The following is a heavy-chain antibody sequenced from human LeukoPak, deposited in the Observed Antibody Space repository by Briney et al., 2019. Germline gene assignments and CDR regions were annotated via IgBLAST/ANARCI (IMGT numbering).Heavy chain of an antibody. J-gene: IGHJ4*02. CDR2: ISSSSSYI. D-gene: IGHD6-13*01. V-gene: IGHV3-21*01. Sequence: GGSLRLSCAASGFTFSSYSMNWVRQAPGKGLEWVSSISSSSSYIHYADSVKGRFTISRDNAKNSLYLQMNSLRAEDTAVYYCANTKDAAAGTIDYWGQGTLVTVSS. CDR1: GFTFSSYS. CDR3: ANTKDAAAGTIDY.